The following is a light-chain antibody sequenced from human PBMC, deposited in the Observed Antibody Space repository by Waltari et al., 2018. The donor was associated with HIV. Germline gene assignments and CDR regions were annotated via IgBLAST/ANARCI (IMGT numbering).Light chain of an antibody. CDR2: EVT. CDR1: SSNVGSDDL. Sequence: SALPQPASVSGSPGQSTTTSCTGTSSNVGSDDLFSWYQQHPGEAPKLIIYEVTKRPSGVSNRFSGSKSGNTASLTISGLQAEDEADYYCCSCPRSGIRYVFGTGTKVTVL. CDR3: CSCPRSGIRYV. J-gene: IGLJ1*01. V-gene: IGLV2-23*02.